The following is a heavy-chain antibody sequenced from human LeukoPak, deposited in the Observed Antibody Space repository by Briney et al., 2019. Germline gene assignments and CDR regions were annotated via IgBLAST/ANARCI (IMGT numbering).Heavy chain of an antibody. CDR2: IKQDGSEK. CDR1: GFTFSIYW. CDR3: ARGYYYMDV. Sequence: PGGSLRLSCAASGFTFSIYWMTWVRQAPGKGQEWVANIKQDGSEKYYVDSVKGRFTISGDSAKNSLYLQMNSLRAEDTAVYYCARGYYYMDVWGKGTTVTVSS. J-gene: IGHJ6*03. V-gene: IGHV3-7*01.